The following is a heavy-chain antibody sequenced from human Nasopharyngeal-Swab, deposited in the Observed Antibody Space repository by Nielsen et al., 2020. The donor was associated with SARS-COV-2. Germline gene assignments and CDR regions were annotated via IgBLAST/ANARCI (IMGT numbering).Heavy chain of an antibody. V-gene: IGHV1-46*01. CDR1: GYTFTSYY. CDR2: INPSGGST. Sequence: ASVKVSCKASGYTFTSYYMHWVRQAPGQGLEWMGIINPSGGSTSYAQKFQGRVTMTRDTSTSTVYMELSSLRSEDTAVYYCARAQWDMIVVAPGAFDIWGQGTMVTVSS. CDR3: ARAQWDMIVVAPGAFDI. J-gene: IGHJ3*02. D-gene: IGHD3-22*01.